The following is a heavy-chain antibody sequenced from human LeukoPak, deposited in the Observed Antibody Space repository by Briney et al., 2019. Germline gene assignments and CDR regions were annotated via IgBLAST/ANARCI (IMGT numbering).Heavy chain of an antibody. Sequence: PGGSLRLSCAASGFTVSSNYMSWVRQAPGKGLEWVSVIYSGDRTYYADSVKGRFTISRDNSKNTLYLQMKSLRAEDTAVYYCATRGDGSGWTDCYFDLWGRGTLVTVSS. V-gene: IGHV3-66*01. J-gene: IGHJ2*01. CDR1: GFTVSSNY. CDR3: ATRGDGSGWTDCYFDL. D-gene: IGHD6-19*01. CDR2: IYSGDRT.